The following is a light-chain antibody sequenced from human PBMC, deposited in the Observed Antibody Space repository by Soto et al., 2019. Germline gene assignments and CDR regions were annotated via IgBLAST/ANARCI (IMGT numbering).Light chain of an antibody. J-gene: IGKJ2*01. Sequence: EIVLTQSPGTLSLSPGERATLSCRASQSVSNTYLTWYQQKPGQAPRLLIYDASTRATGIPDRFSGSGSGADFTLTINRLEPEDFALYFCQQYGSSPYTFAQGTRLDIK. CDR3: QQYGSSPYT. V-gene: IGKV3-20*01. CDR1: QSVSNTY. CDR2: DAS.